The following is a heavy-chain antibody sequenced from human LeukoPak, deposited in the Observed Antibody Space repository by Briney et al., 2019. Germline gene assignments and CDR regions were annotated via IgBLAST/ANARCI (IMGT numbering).Heavy chain of an antibody. J-gene: IGHJ4*02. CDR1: GFTFSSYW. CDR3: VRSGSYDIGFYFDY. D-gene: IGHD1-26*01. Sequence: PGGSLRLSCAASGFTFSSYWMSWVRQAPGKGLEWVANIKQDRSEKYYVDSVKGRFTISRDNAKNSLYLQMNSLRAEDAAVYYCVRSGSYDIGFYFDYWGQGTLVTVSS. CDR2: IKQDRSEK. V-gene: IGHV3-7*01.